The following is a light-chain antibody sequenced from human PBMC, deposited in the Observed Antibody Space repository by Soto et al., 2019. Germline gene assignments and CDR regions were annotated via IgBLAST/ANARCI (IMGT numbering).Light chain of an antibody. J-gene: IGKJ3*01. CDR3: QQYNSFLFT. CDR1: QSIGSW. Sequence: DIQMTQSPSTLSASVGDRVTITCRASQSIGSWLAWYQQKPGKAPKRLISKASSLEGGVPSRFSGRGSGTEFTLTIAGLQPDDFATYYCQQYNSFLFTFGPGTKVDLK. CDR2: KAS. V-gene: IGKV1-5*03.